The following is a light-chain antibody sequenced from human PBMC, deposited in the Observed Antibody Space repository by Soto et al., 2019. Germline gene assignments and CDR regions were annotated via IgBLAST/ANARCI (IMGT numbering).Light chain of an antibody. Sequence: DILMTQSPATLSVSPGERATLSCRASQSVSNNLAWYQQKPGQAPRLLIYDASTRATGIPARFSGSGSGTEFTLIISGRQYADFAVYYCQQYNNWPPWTLGQGTKVEIK. J-gene: IGKJ1*01. CDR2: DAS. CDR3: QQYNNWPPWT. V-gene: IGKV3-15*01. CDR1: QSVSNN.